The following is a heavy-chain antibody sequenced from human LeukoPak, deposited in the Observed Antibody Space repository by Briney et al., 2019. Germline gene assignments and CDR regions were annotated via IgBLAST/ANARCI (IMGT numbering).Heavy chain of an antibody. CDR1: GGSISSYY. CDR2: IYTSGST. CDR3: ARVQTLNYYYGMDV. V-gene: IGHV4-4*07. J-gene: IGHJ6*02. Sequence: SETLSLTCTVSGGSISSYYWSWIRQPAGKGLEWIGRIYTSGSTNYNPSLKSRVTMSVATSKNQFSLKLSSVTAADTAVYSCARVQTLNYYYGMDVWGQGTTVTVSS. D-gene: IGHD4-11*01.